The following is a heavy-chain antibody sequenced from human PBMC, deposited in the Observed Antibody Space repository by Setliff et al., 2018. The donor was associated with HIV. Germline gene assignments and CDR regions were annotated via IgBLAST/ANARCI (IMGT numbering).Heavy chain of an antibody. J-gene: IGHJ4*02. CDR3: ARGALYGLFEF. CDR1: GYTYTDYG. Sequence: ASVKVSCKASGYTYTDYGISWVRQAPGQGLEWMGWINTYNGNTDLAQKVRGRVTITTDESTSTAYMELSSLRSEDTAVYYCARGALYGLFEFWGPGTLVTVSS. V-gene: IGHV1-18*01. D-gene: IGHD3-10*01. CDR2: INTYNGNT.